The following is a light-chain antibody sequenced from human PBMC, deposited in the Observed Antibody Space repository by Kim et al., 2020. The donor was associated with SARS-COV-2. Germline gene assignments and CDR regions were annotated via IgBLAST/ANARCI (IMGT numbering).Light chain of an antibody. V-gene: IGKV3-20*01. CDR1: RGGSSSY. CDR3: QQYGSSPYT. Sequence: LPPGAGATLACTARRGGSSSYLGWYQQKPGQAPRLLIYGASSRATGIPGRCSGSGSGTDFTRTISRLEPEDFAVYCCQQYGSSPYTFGQGTKLEI. CDR2: GAS. J-gene: IGKJ2*01.